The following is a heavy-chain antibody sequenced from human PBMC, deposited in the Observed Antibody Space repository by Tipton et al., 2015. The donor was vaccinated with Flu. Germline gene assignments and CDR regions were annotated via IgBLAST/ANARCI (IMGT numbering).Heavy chain of an antibody. CDR2: IYPADSDT. J-gene: IGHJ4*02. CDR3: ASSRWQVTDYIH. Sequence: VQLVQSGAEVKKPGDSLKISCQGSGYSFTSHWIGWVRQMPGKGLEWMGIIYPADSDTTYSPSFQGQVTISVDKSIRTAYLKWTSLKASDTAIYYCASSRWQVTDYIHWGQGTLVTVSS. V-gene: IGHV5-51*01. CDR1: GYSFTSHW. D-gene: IGHD4-11*01.